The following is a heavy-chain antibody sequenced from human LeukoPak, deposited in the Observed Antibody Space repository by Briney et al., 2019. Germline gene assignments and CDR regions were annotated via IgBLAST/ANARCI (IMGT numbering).Heavy chain of an antibody. CDR1: GFTFSSYG. V-gene: IGHV3-30*18. Sequence: GGSLRLSCAASGFTFSSYGMHWVRQAPGKGLEWVAVISYDGSNKYYADSVKGRFTISRDNSKNTLYLQMNSLRAEDTAVYYCAKDQGREAFDIWGQGTMVTVSS. CDR2: ISYDGSNK. D-gene: IGHD5-24*01. CDR3: AKDQGREAFDI. J-gene: IGHJ3*02.